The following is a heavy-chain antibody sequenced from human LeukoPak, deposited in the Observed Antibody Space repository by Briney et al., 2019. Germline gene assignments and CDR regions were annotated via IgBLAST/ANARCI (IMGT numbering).Heavy chain of an antibody. CDR1: DDDIRMYNW. V-gene: IGHV4/OR15-8*02. D-gene: IGHD4-17*01. CDR2: MSRAGYS. J-gene: IGHJ4*02. Sequence: SETLSLTCDVSDDDIRMYNWWSWVRQSPGKGLEWIGEMSRAGYSNFNPSLKSRATISIDTSGSAVPLTLRSVTAAATAVYFCATRNADSFYFDYWGRGTLVTVSS. CDR3: ATRNADSFYFDY.